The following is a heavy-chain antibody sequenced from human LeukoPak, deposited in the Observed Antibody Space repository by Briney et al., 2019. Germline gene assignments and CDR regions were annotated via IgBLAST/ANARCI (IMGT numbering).Heavy chain of an antibody. D-gene: IGHD2-15*01. J-gene: IGHJ5*02. Sequence: ASVKVSCKASGYTFTGYYMHWVRQAPGQGLEWMGWINPNSGGTNYAQKFQGRVTMTRDTSISTAYMKLSRLRSDDTAVYYCAREVLLGYCSGGSCYSRWFDPWGQGTLVTVSS. CDR1: GYTFTGYY. CDR3: AREVLLGYCSGGSCYSRWFDP. CDR2: INPNSGGT. V-gene: IGHV1-2*02.